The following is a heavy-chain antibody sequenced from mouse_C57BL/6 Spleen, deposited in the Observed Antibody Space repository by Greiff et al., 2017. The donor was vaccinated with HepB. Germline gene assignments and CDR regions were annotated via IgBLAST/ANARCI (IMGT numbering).Heavy chain of an antibody. V-gene: IGHV1-52*01. CDR1: GYTFTSYW. J-gene: IGHJ1*03. CDR3: ARRGYDYDGYFDV. Sequence: QLQQPGAELVRPGSSVKLSCKASGYTFTSYWMHWVKQRPIQGLEWIGNIDPSDSETHYNQKFKDKATLTVDKSSSTAYMQLSSLTSEDSAVYYCARRGYDYDGYFDVWGTGTTVTVSS. D-gene: IGHD2-4*01. CDR2: IDPSDSET.